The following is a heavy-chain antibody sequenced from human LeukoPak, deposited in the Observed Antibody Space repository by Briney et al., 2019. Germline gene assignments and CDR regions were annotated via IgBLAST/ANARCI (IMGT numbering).Heavy chain of an antibody. CDR3: ARAYYCSSTSCYMNDWFDP. CDR1: GYTFTSYG. CDR2: ISAYNGNT. Sequence: APVKVSCKASGYTFTSYGISWVRQAPGQGLEWMGWISAYNGNTNYAQKLQGRVTMTTDTSTSTAYMELRSLRSDDTAVYYCARAYYCSSTSCYMNDWFDPWGQGTLVTVSS. J-gene: IGHJ5*02. V-gene: IGHV1-18*01. D-gene: IGHD2-2*02.